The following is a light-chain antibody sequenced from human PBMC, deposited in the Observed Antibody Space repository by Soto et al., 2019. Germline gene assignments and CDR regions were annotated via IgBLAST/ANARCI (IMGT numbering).Light chain of an antibody. J-gene: IGKJ2*01. V-gene: IGKV3-11*01. CDR1: QSVSSY. CDR2: DAS. Sequence: EIVLTQSPATLSLSPGERATLSCRASQSVSSYLAWYQQKPGQAPRLLIYDASNRATGIPARFSGSGSGTDFTLNISSLETEDFAVYYCQQRSNWRLYTFGQGTKLEIK. CDR3: QQRSNWRLYT.